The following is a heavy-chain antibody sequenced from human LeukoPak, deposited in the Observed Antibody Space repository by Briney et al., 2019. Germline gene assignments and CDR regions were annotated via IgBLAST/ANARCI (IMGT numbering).Heavy chain of an antibody. D-gene: IGHD1-26*01. CDR3: ARDQTKWEPLRRRDYYYMDV. V-gene: IGHV3-7*01. J-gene: IGHJ6*03. CDR1: GFTFNSYW. CDR2: IKQDGSEK. Sequence: GGSLRLSCAASGFTFNSYWMSWVRQAPGKGLEWVANIKQDGSEKHYVDSVKGRFTISRDNAKNSLYLQMNSLRAEDTAAYYCARDQTKWEPLRRRDYYYMDVWGKGTTVTVSS.